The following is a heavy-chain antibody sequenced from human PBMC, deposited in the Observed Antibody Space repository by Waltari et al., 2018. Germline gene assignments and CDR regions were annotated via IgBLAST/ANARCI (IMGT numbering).Heavy chain of an antibody. V-gene: IGHV1-69*13. J-gene: IGHJ3*02. CDR2: IIPILGTA. CDR1: GGTFSSYA. Sequence: QVQLVQSGAEVKKPGSSVKVSCKASGGTFSSYAISWVRQAPGQGLEWMGRIIPILGTANYAQKFQGRVTITADKSTSTAYMELSSLRSEDTAVYYCARSNCSSTSCSPAFDIWGQGTMVTVSS. CDR3: ARSNCSSTSCSPAFDI. D-gene: IGHD2-2*01.